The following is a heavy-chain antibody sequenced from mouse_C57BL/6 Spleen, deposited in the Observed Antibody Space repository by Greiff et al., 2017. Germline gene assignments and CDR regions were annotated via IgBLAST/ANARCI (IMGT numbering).Heavy chain of an antibody. V-gene: IGHV1-64*01. J-gene: IGHJ3*01. Sequence: VQLQQPGAELVKPGASVKLSCKASGYTFTSYWMHWVKQRPGQGLEWIGMIHPNSGSTNYNEKFKSKATLTVDKASSTAYMQLSSLTSEDSAVYYCARNGNYLSWFAYWGQRTLVTVSA. CDR2: IHPNSGST. D-gene: IGHD2-1*01. CDR1: GYTFTSYW. CDR3: ARNGNYLSWFAY.